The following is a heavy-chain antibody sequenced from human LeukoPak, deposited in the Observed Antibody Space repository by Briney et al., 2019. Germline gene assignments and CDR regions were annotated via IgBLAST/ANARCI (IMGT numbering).Heavy chain of an antibody. CDR1: GFTFTSSV. CDR3: AADGAKYCSGGSCSEFWDY. Sequence: SVKVSCTASGFTFTSSVVQWVRQTRGQRLEWIGWIVVGSGNTNYAQRFQERVTITRDMSTSTTYMELSSLRSEDTAVYYCAADGAKYCSGGSCSEFWDYWGQGTLVTVSA. D-gene: IGHD2-15*01. V-gene: IGHV1-58*01. CDR2: IVVGSGNT. J-gene: IGHJ4*02.